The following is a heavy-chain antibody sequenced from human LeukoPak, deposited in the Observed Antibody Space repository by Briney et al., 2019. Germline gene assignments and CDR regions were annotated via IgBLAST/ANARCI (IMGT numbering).Heavy chain of an antibody. CDR3: ATYDYGDDRPLEYFDY. J-gene: IGHJ4*02. Sequence: SETLSLTCTVSGGSVSSGSYYWSWIRQPPGKGLEWIGEINHSGNTNYNPSLKSRVTISVDTSKNQFSLKLSSVTAADTAVYYCATYDYGDDRPLEYFDYWGQGTLVTVSS. D-gene: IGHD4-17*01. V-gene: IGHV4-39*07. CDR2: INHSGNT. CDR1: GGSVSSGSYY.